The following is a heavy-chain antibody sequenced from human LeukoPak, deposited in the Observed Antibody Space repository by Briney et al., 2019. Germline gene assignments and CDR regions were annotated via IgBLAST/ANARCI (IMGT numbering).Heavy chain of an antibody. V-gene: IGHV4-4*09. J-gene: IGHJ4*02. CDR3: ARHDAGIAARPFDN. CDR1: GGSISTYY. D-gene: IGHD6-6*01. Sequence: SETLSLTCTVSGGSISTYYWSWIRRPPGKGLEWIGYIHPSGPTNYNPSLNSRITISVDTSKNQFSLKLRSVTAADTAVYYCARHDAGIAARPFDNWGQGTLVTVSS. CDR2: IHPSGPT.